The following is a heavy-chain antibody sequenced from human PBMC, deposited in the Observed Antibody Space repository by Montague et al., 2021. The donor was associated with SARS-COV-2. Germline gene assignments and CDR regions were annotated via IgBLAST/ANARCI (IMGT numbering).Heavy chain of an antibody. CDR2: TYYRSKWYN. D-gene: IGHD3-10*01. V-gene: IGHV6-1*01. CDR1: GDSVSSNSAA. J-gene: IGHJ6*02. Sequence: CAISGDSVSSNSAAWNWIRQSPSRGLEWLGRTYYRSKWYNDYEVSVKRRITINTDTSKNQFSLQLNSVTTEDTAVYYCARGLWFGELLYYYYYYGMDVWGQGTTVTVSS. CDR3: ARGLWFGELLYYYYYYGMDV.